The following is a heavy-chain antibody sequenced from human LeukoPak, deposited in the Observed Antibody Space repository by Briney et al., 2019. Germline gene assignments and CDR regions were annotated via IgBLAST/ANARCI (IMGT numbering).Heavy chain of an antibody. CDR3: ARTLYYYDSSGYYYLTYYMDV. Sequence: SETLSLTCAVYGGSFSGYYWSWIRQPPGKGLEWIGYIYYSGSTNYNPSLKSRVTISVDTSKNQFSLKLSSVTAADTAVYYCARTLYYYDSSGYYYLTYYMDVWGKGTTVTVSS. CDR1: GGSFSGYY. D-gene: IGHD3-22*01. J-gene: IGHJ6*03. V-gene: IGHV4-59*01. CDR2: IYYSGST.